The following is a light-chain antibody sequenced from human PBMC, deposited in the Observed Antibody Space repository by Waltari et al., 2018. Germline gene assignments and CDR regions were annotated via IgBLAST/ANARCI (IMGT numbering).Light chain of an antibody. CDR2: YNN. CDR3: QLWDSSSDQLV. V-gene: IGLV3-21*04. J-gene: IGLJ2*01. CDR1: NIGSKP. Sequence: SYVVTQSPSVSVAPGETARITCGGNNIGSKPVHWYKQKTGQAPILVMYYNNDRPSGIPERFSGSNSGSTATLTISRVEAGDEADYYCQLWDSSSDQLVFGGGTKLTVL.